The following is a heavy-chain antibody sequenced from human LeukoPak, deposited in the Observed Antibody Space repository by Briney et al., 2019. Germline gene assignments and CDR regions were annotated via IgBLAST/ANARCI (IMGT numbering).Heavy chain of an antibody. J-gene: IGHJ4*02. CDR3: AGGPPPGLYYGSD. V-gene: IGHV3-7*01. CDR2: IKQDGSEK. Sequence: GGSLRLSCAASGFTFSSYWMGWVRQAPGKGLEWVANIKQDGSEKYYVDSVKGRFTISRDDAKNSLYLQMNSLRAEDTAVYYCAGGPPPGLYYGSDWGQGTLVTVSS. D-gene: IGHD3-10*01. CDR1: GFTFSSYW.